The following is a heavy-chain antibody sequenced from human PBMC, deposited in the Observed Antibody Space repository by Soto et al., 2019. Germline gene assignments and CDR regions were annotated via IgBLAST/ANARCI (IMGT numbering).Heavy chain of an antibody. CDR3: ARDRKRGYSGYDFDC. J-gene: IGHJ4*02. Sequence: QLQESGPGLVKPSETLSLTCAVSGGSVSSGSHYWSWIRQPPGKGLEWIASIYYSGSTNYNPSLNSRVTISVDTSTNQFSLRLTSVTAADTAVYYCARDRKRGYSGYDFDCWGQGTLVTVSS. CDR1: GGSVSSGSHY. D-gene: IGHD5-12*01. V-gene: IGHV4-61*01. CDR2: IYYSGST.